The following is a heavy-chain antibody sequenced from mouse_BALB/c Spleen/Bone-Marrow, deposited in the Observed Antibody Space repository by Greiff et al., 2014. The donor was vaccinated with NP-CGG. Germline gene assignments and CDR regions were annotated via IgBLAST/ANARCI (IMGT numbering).Heavy chain of an antibody. CDR1: GFSLTSYG. J-gene: IGHJ3*01. D-gene: IGHD2-3*01. CDR2: IWSDGSR. CDR3: ARHDNDGYYLAY. Sequence: QVQLQQSGPDLVAPSQSLSITCTVSGFSLTSYGVHWVRQPPGKGLEWLGVIWSDGSRTYNSALKSRQNISKDNSKSQVFLKMNSLQTDDTAMYYCARHDNDGYYLAYWGQGTLVTVSA. V-gene: IGHV2-6-2*01.